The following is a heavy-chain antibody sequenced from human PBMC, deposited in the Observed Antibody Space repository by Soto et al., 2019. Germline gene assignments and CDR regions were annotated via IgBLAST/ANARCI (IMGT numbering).Heavy chain of an antibody. CDR3: ASTGYYGSGSYYSAQLPHYYYGMDV. J-gene: IGHJ6*02. V-gene: IGHV5-51*01. CDR2: INPGGDSDI. CDR1: GYSYSTHW. Sequence: GESLKISCKGSGYSYSTHWIVWVRQMPGKGLEWMGIINPGGDSDIQYSPSFQGQVTISADKSISTAYLQWSSLKASDTAMYYCASTGYYGSGSYYSAQLPHYYYGMDVWGQGTTVTVSS. D-gene: IGHD3-10*01.